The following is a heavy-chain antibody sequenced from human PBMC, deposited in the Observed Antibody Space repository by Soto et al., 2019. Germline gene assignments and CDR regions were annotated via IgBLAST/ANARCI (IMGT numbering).Heavy chain of an antibody. D-gene: IGHD3-10*01. CDR2: ISYDGSNK. Sequence: GGSLSLSCAASGFTFSSYGMHWVRQAPGKGLEWVAVISYDGSNKYYADSVKGRFTISRDNSKNTLYLQMNSMRAEDTAVYYCAKERVRGVIVLYYYYYYGMDVWGQGTTVTVPS. CDR3: AKERVRGVIVLYYYYYYGMDV. V-gene: IGHV3-30*18. J-gene: IGHJ6*02. CDR1: GFTFSSYG.